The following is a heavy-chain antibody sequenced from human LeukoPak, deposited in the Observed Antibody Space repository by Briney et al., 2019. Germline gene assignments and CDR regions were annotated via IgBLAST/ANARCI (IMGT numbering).Heavy chain of an antibody. CDR1: GFTFSSYA. CDR3: AKDLYFDWSPLDYYYGMDV. J-gene: IGHJ6*02. D-gene: IGHD3-9*01. Sequence: PGGSLRLSCAASGFTFSSYAMHWVRQAPGKGLEWVAVISYDGSNKYYADSVKGRFTISRDNSKNTLYLQMNSLRAEDTAVYYCAKDLYFDWSPLDYYYGMDVWGQGTTVTVSS. V-gene: IGHV3-30-3*01. CDR2: ISYDGSNK.